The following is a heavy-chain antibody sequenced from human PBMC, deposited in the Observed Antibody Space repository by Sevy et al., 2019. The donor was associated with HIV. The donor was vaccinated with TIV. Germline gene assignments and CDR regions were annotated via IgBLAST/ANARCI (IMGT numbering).Heavy chain of an antibody. Sequence: GGSQRLSCSASGINFRNSIFHWVRQAPGKGLEWVALMSFDGSIQYFGDSEMGRLTISRDDSKNTFYLQVNSLRVEDTAVYYCAREGETSGHAGAFDIWGQGTMVTVSS. J-gene: IGHJ3*02. V-gene: IGHV3-30*04. CDR2: MSFDGSIQ. CDR3: AREGETSGHAGAFDI. CDR1: GINFRNSI. D-gene: IGHD1-26*01.